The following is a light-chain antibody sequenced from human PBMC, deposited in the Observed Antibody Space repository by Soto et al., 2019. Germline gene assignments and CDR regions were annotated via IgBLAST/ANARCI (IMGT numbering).Light chain of an antibody. Sequence: QSALTQPRSVSGSPGQSVTISCTGTSSDVGGYKYVSWYQQQPGKAPKLMIYDVSKRPSGVPDRFSGSKSGNTASLTISGLQAEDEADYYCCSYAGSYTLVFGGGTKVTVL. V-gene: IGLV2-11*01. CDR1: SSDVGGYKY. CDR2: DVS. CDR3: CSYAGSYTLV. J-gene: IGLJ2*01.